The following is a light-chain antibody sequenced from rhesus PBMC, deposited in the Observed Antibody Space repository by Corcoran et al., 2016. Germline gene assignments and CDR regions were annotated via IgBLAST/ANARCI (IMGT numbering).Light chain of an antibody. CDR1: QGISNW. CDR2: GSS. Sequence: DIQMTQSPSSLSASIGDRVTITCQASQGISNWLAWYQQKPGKAPKLLISGSSRLHSDFPSRFSGSGSGTEFPLTTSGLQPEDFATYYCQQHSSKPLTFGGGTKVELK. V-gene: IGKV1-21*01. J-gene: IGKJ4*01. CDR3: QQHSSKPLT.